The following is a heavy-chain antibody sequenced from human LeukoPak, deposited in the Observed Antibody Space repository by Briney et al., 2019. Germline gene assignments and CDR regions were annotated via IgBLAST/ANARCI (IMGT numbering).Heavy chain of an antibody. Sequence: GGSLRLSCAASGFSFSTYNMNWVRQAPGKGLEWVSAISGSGGSTYYADSVKGRFTISRDNSKNTLYLQMNSLRAEDTAVYYCAKVTYGSGTYGAFDSWGQGTLVTVSS. CDR2: ISGSGGST. J-gene: IGHJ4*02. D-gene: IGHD3-10*01. CDR3: AKVTYGSGTYGAFDS. CDR1: GFSFSTYN. V-gene: IGHV3-23*01.